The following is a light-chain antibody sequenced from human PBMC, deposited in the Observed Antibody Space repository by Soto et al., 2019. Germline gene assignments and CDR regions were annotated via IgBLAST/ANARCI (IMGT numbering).Light chain of an antibody. CDR3: PLRTYQPIS. Sequence: IGLTHSPATLSLSPEERATLSCRASQSVNNYLACDQQRPGRAPRLLIYDASNRATGIPARFSGSGSGTVFTLTISSLEAEDCALYECPLRTYQPISFGAGAKVDV. J-gene: IGKJ3*01. V-gene: IGKV3-11*01. CDR2: DAS. CDR1: QSVNNY.